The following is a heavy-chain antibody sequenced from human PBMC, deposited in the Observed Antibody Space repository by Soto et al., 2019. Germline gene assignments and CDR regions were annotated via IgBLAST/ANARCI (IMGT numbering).Heavy chain of an antibody. CDR2: ISDNGGRT. CDR1: GFSFGSHG. V-gene: IGHV3-23*04. CDR3: AKRELDDK. D-gene: IGHD3-3*02. J-gene: IGHJ4*02. Sequence: VQLVESGGGVVQPGRSLRLSCEASGFSFGSHGMHWVRQVPGKGLEWISAISDNGGRTDYADSVKGRFTISRDNSKNTLFLQMNTLTAEDTAVYYCAKRELDDKWGQGTLVTVS.